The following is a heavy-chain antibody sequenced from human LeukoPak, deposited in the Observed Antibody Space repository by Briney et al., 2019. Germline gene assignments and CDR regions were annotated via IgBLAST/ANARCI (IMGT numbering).Heavy chain of an antibody. CDR2: ISYDGSNK. J-gene: IGHJ4*02. CDR1: GFTFSSYG. V-gene: IGHV3-30*18. CDR3: AKKGCTGNICYANY. D-gene: IGHD2-2*01. Sequence: GRSLRLSCAASGFTFSSYGMHWVRQAPGKGLEWVAVISYDGSNKYYADSVKGRFTISRDNSKNTLYLQMNSLRAEDSAVYYCAKKGCTGNICYANYWGQGTLVTVSS.